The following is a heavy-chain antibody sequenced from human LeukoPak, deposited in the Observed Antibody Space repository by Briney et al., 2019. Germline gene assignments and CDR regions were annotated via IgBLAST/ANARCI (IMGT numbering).Heavy chain of an antibody. D-gene: IGHD1-26*01. CDR3: AKDGVVGATPYYFDY. J-gene: IGHJ4*02. Sequence: GGSLRLSCAASGFTFSSYAMSWVRQAPGKGLEWVAVISYDGSNKYYADSVKGRFTISRDNSKNTLYLQMNSLRAEDTAVYYCAKDGVVGATPYYFDYWGQGTLVTVSS. V-gene: IGHV3-30*18. CDR2: ISYDGSNK. CDR1: GFTFSSYA.